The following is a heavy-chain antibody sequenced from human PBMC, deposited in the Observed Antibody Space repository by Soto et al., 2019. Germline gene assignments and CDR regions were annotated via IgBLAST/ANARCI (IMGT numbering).Heavy chain of an antibody. D-gene: IGHD1-20*01. J-gene: IGHJ4*02. V-gene: IGHV4-31*03. CDR2: IYYSGST. CDR3: ARGHDPIVNYYFDY. CDR1: GGSISSGDYY. Sequence: QVQLQESGPGLVKPSQTLSLTCTVSGGSISSGDYYWSWIRQHPGKGLEWIGYIYYSGSTYYNPSLKSRVTISVDTSKNQLSLKLSSVTAADTAVYYCARGHDPIVNYYFDYWGQGTLVTVSS.